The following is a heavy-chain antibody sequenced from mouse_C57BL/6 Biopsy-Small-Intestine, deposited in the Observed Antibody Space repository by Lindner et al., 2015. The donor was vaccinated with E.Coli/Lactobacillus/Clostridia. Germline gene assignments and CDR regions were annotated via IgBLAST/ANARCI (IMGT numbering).Heavy chain of an antibody. V-gene: IGHV5-17*01. J-gene: IGHJ4*01. CDR2: ISSGSSTI. D-gene: IGHD2-1*01. CDR3: ANYGNYYAMDY. Sequence: VQLQESGGGLVKPGGSLKLSCAASGFTFSDYGMHWVRQAPEKGLEWVAYISSGSSTIYDADTVKGRFTISRDNAKNTLFLQMTSLRSEDTAMYYCANYGNYYAMDYWGQGTSVTVSS. CDR1: GFTFSDYG.